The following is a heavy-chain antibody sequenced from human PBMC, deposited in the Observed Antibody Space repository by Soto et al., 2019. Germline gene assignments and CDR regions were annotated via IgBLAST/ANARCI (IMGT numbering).Heavy chain of an antibody. CDR1: GGAIRAFY. CDR2: IYASGHT. V-gene: IGHV4-4*07. Sequence: QVQLQESGPGLVKPSETLSLTCSVSGGAIRAFYWNWIRQSAGTGLEWIGRIYASGHTTYNPSLESRVSMSVDTSKQQFSLKLSSVSAADTAVYYCARSPSTSTIGSFDIWGQGRMVTVSS. J-gene: IGHJ3*02. CDR3: ARSPSTSTIGSFDI. D-gene: IGHD6-6*01.